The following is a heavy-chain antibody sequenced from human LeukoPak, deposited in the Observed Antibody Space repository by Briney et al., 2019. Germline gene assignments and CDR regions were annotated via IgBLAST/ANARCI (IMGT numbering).Heavy chain of an antibody. CDR2: VSHSGTT. J-gene: IGHJ5*02. CDR3: AREGAVPGIDP. CDR1: GYSITSGFS. V-gene: IGHV4-38-2*02. D-gene: IGHD3-16*01. Sequence: SETLSLTCAVSGYSITSGFSWGWIRQPPGKGLEWIGTVSHSGTTDYKSTLESRLTISMDTSKNLFSLRLTSVTAADTAVYYCAREGAVPGIDPWGQGTLVTVSS.